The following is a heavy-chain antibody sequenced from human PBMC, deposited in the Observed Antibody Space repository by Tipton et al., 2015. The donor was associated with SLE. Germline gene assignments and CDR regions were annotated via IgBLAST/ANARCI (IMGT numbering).Heavy chain of an antibody. CDR2: ISGSGGST. J-gene: IGHJ4*02. D-gene: IGHD1-14*01. CDR1: GLTFRTHG. Sequence: SLRLSCAVSGLTFRTHGMHWVRQAPGKGLEWVSAISGSGGSTYYADSVKGRFTISRDNSKNTLYLHMNSLRAEDTAVYYCAIRRCWGQGTLVTVSS. CDR3: AIRRC. V-gene: IGHV3-23*01.